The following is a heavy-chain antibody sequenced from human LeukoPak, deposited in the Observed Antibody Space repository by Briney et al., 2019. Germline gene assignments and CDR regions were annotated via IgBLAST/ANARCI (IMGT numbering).Heavy chain of an antibody. CDR1: GFTFSSYA. V-gene: IGHV3-30*03. CDR2: ISYDGSNK. Sequence: GGSLRLSCAASGFTFSSYAMHWVRQAPGKGLEWVAVISYDGSNKYYADSVKGRFSISRDNSKNTLYLQMNSLRAEDTAVYYCARDLYYYDSSGYKLDYWGQGTLVTVSS. CDR3: ARDLYYYDSSGYKLDY. J-gene: IGHJ4*02. D-gene: IGHD3-22*01.